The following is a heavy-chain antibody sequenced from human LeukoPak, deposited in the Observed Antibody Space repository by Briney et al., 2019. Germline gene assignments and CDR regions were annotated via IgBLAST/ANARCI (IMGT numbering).Heavy chain of an antibody. CDR2: MNPNSGNT. D-gene: IGHD2-21*02. V-gene: IGHV1-8*01. CDR1: GYTFTSYD. CDR3: ARAPPDCGGDCYPPYYYYGMDV. J-gene: IGHJ6*02. Sequence: ASVKVSCKASGYTFTSYDINWVRQATGQGLEWMGWMNPNSGNTGYAQKFQGRVTMTRNTSISTAYMELSSLRSEDTAVYYCARAPPDCGGDCYPPYYYYGMDVWGQGTTVTVSS.